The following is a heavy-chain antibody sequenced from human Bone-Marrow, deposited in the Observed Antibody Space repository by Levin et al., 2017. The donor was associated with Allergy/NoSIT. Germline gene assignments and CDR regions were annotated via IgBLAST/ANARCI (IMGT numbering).Heavy chain of an antibody. V-gene: IGHV4-39*07. CDR3: ARERDLIGARAPFDY. J-gene: IGHJ4*02. CDR1: GGSISSSTHY. D-gene: IGHD6-6*01. CDR2: IYYSGVT. Sequence: PGGSLRLSCTVSGGSISSSTHYWGWVRQAPGKGLEWIGSIYYSGVTYYNPSLKSRVTISVDRSRNQFSLKLRSVTAADTAVYYCARERDLIGARAPFDYWGQGTLVTVSS.